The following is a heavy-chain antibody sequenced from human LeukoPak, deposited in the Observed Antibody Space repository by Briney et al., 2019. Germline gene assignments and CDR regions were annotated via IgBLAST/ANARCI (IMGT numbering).Heavy chain of an antibody. CDR3: ARDHGSSGWYGALDI. D-gene: IGHD6-19*01. Sequence: ETLSLTCTVSGGSINSYSWNWIRQPPGKGLEYVSAISSNGGSTYYANSVKGRFTISRDNSKNTLYLQMGSLRAEDMAVYYCARDHGSSGWYGALDIWGQGTMVTVSS. CDR1: GGSINSYS. CDR2: ISSNGGST. J-gene: IGHJ3*02. V-gene: IGHV3-64*01.